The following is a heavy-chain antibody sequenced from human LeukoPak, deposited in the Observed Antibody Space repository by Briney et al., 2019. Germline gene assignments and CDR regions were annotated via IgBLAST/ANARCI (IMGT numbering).Heavy chain of an antibody. CDR2: MYSGGST. V-gene: IGHV3-53*04. CDR3: ARGGGDTYYFDY. CDR1: GFTFRSYA. J-gene: IGHJ4*02. Sequence: GGSLRLSCAASGFTFRSYAMTWVRQAPGKGLEWASVMYSGGSTYYADSVKGRFTISRHNSKNTLYLQMNSLRAEDTAVYYCARGGGDTYYFDYWGQGTLVTVSS. D-gene: IGHD2-21*02.